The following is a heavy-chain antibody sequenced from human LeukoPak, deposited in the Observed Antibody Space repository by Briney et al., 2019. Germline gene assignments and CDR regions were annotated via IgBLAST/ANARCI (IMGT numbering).Heavy chain of an antibody. CDR3: AREGITMARTNAFDI. V-gene: IGHV1-2*02. J-gene: IGHJ3*02. CDR2: INTNSGGT. D-gene: IGHD3-10*01. CDR1: GYTFTGYY. Sequence: GASVKVSCKASGYTFTGYYMHWVRQAPGQGLEWMGWINTNSGGTNYAQKFQGRVTMTRDTSISTAYMELSRLRSDDTAVYYCAREGITMARTNAFDIWGQGTMVTVSS.